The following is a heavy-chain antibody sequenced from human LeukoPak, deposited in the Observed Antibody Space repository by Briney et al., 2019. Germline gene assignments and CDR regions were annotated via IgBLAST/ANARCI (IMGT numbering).Heavy chain of an antibody. D-gene: IGHD6-13*01. Sequence: GGSLRLSCAASGFTFSSYSMNWVRQAPGKGLEWVSSISSSSSYIYYADSVKGRFTISRDNAKNSLYLQMNSLRAEDTAVYYCARDHPIAAAASRWNWFDPWGQGTLVTVSS. CDR1: GFTFSSYS. J-gene: IGHJ5*02. CDR2: ISSSSSYI. CDR3: ARDHPIAAAASRWNWFDP. V-gene: IGHV3-21*01.